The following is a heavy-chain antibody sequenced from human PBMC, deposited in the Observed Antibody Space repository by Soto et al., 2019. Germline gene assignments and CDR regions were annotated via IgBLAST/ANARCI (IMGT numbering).Heavy chain of an antibody. CDR3: ARNSGRWSYSSPWLDP. CDR1: GGTFSSYA. Sequence: SVKVSCKASGGTFSSYAISWVRQAPGQGLEWMGGIIPIFGTANYAQKFQGRVTITADESTSTAYMELSSLRSEDTAVYYCARNSGRWSYSSPWLDPWGKGPLGTV. J-gene: IGHJ5*02. CDR2: IIPIFGTA. D-gene: IGHD6-13*01. V-gene: IGHV1-69*13.